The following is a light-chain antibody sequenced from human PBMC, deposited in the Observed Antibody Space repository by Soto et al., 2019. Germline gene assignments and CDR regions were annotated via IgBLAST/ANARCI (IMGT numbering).Light chain of an antibody. Sequence: DIQMTQSPPSVSVSVGDRVTITCRASQGIDNWLAWYQQKPGKAPKLLMYGSSNLESGVPSRSSGSRSGTDFTLTISSLQPEDFATYYCQQAKDFPLTFGGGTKVEIK. CDR3: QQAKDFPLT. V-gene: IGKV1-12*01. J-gene: IGKJ4*01. CDR1: QGIDNW. CDR2: GSS.